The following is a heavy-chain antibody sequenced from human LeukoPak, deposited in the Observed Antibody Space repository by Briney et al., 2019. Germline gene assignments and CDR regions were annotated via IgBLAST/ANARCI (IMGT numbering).Heavy chain of an antibody. J-gene: IGHJ6*03. V-gene: IGHV3-21*05. CDR3: ARVRGPTLKTCYMDV. D-gene: IGHD3-10*01. Sequence: GSLRLPFAASGFPFSRNPLNGVRQPPGRALEGFSYINTDSSDIHYADSVKGRFTISRDNAERSVYLQMNSLKADDTAVYYCARVRGPTLKTCYMDVWGTGTTVTVSS. CDR1: GFPFSRNP. CDR2: INTDSSDI.